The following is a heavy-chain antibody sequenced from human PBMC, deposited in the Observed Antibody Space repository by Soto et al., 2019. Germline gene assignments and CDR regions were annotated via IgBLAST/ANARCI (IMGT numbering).Heavy chain of an antibody. V-gene: IGHV1-46*01. CDR2: INPHGGST. J-gene: IGHJ5*02. CDR1: RDTFTSYY. CDR3: ARSSGGNFGIIIEGTNWFAP. Sequence: DSVKVSCKAPRDTFTSYYINWVRQAPGQGLEWMGVINPHGGSTAYAQKFKGRVTLTRDTSASTVYMEVSSLTSEDTAMYYCARSSGGNFGIIIEGTNWFAPWCQGTLRSVSS. D-gene: IGHD1-26*01.